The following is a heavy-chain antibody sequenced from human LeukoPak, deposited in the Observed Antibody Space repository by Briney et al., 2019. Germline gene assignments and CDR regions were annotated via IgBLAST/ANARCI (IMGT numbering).Heavy chain of an antibody. Sequence: SETLSLTCTVSGGSISSSSYYWGWIRQPPGKGLEWIGSIYSGSTYYNPSLKSRVTISIDTSKNQFSLRLSSVTAADTTVYYCARLCLELSQAIDYWGQGTLVTVSS. CDR1: GGSISSSSYY. CDR3: ARLCLELSQAIDY. D-gene: IGHD3-3*01. CDR2: IYSGST. J-gene: IGHJ4*02. V-gene: IGHV4-39*01.